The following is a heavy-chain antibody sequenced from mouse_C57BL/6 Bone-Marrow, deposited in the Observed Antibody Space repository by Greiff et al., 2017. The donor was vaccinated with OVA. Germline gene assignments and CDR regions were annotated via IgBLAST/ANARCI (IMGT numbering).Heavy chain of an antibody. CDR1: GFTFSDYG. CDR3: ASCYYGT. D-gene: IGHD1-1*01. Sequence: EVKLMESGGGLVQPGGSLKLSCAASGFTFSDYGMAWVRQAPRKGPEWVAFISNLAYSIYYADTVTGRFTISRENAKNTLYLEMSSLRSEDTAMYYCASCYYGTWGQGTSVTVSS. J-gene: IGHJ4*01. CDR2: ISNLAYSI. V-gene: IGHV5-15*01.